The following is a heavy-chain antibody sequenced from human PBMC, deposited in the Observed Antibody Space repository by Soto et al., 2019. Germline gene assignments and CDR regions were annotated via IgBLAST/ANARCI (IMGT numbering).Heavy chain of an antibody. D-gene: IGHD6-13*01. CDR2: VYRTGST. J-gene: IGHJ4*02. CDR1: SDSVSNNNW. V-gene: IGHV4-4*02. CDR3: ASVNLAAAGEFDY. Sequence: QLQLQESCPGLMKPSETLSLTCAVTSDSVSNNNWWDWVSQPPGKGLEWIGEVYRTGSTNYNRSHQSRVPASMDKSKNLFSLRLFFLPAADTAVYYCASVNLAAAGEFDYWGQGALVTVSS.